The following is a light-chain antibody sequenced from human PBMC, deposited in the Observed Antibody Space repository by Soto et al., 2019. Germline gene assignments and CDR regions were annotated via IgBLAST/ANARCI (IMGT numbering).Light chain of an antibody. CDR1: SSDVGGYSY. Sequence: QSALTQPASVSGSPGQSIAISCTGSSSDVGGYSYVSWYQQHPGKAPNLMIYDVSNRPSGVSDRFSGSRSGNTASLTISGLQAEDEADYYCSSYTSSSTLVFGGGTKVTVL. CDR3: SSYTSSSTLV. V-gene: IGLV2-14*01. CDR2: DVS. J-gene: IGLJ2*01.